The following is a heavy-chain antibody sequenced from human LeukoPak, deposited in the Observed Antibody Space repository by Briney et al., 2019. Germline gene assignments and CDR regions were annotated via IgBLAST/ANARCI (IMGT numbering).Heavy chain of an antibody. CDR1: GFTFSSYG. Sequence: GGSLRLSCAASGFTFSSYGMSWVRQAPGKGLEWVSYISSSGTPIYYADSVKGRFTISRDNAKKSLYLQMNSLRAEDTAVYYCARGKITMIVGPFDYWGQGTLVTVSS. CDR3: ARGKITMIVGPFDY. CDR2: ISSSGTPI. V-gene: IGHV3-48*04. D-gene: IGHD3-22*01. J-gene: IGHJ4*02.